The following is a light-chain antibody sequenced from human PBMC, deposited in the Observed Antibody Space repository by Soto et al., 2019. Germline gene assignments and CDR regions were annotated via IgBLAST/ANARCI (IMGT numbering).Light chain of an antibody. J-gene: IGKJ2*01. CDR1: QSVSSN. Sequence: EIVMTQSPATLSVSPGERATLSCRASQSVSSNLAWYQQKPGQAPRLLIYGASTRATGIPARFSGSGSGTESTLNISSLQSEDFAVYYCQQYNNWPPHTLGQGTKLEIK. CDR3: QQYNNWPPHT. V-gene: IGKV3-15*01. CDR2: GAS.